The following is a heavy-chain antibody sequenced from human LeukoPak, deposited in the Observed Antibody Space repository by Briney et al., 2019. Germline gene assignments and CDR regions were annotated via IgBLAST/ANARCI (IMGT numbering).Heavy chain of an antibody. D-gene: IGHD2-2*01. CDR2: IWYDGSNK. CDR3: ARFDCSSTRCYGGYYFDY. Sequence: GGSLRLSCAASGFTFSSYGMHWVRQAPGKGLEWVAVIWYDGSNKYYADSVKGRFTISRDNAKNSLYLQMNSLRDEDTAVYYCARFDCSSTRCYGGYYFDYWGQGTLVTVSS. V-gene: IGHV3-33*01. CDR1: GFTFSSYG. J-gene: IGHJ4*02.